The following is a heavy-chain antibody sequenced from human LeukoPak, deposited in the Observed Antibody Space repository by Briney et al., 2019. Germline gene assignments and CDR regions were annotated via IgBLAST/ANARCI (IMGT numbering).Heavy chain of an antibody. CDR1: GFTFSRYW. Sequence: GGSLRLSCVASGFTFSRYWMTWFRQAPGKGLEWVANMKQDGSQKNYVDSVKGRFTISRDNAKKSLYLQMNSLRGEDTAVYYCARRYYGSATYRLPYDYWGQGTLVTVSS. D-gene: IGHD3-22*01. CDR3: ARRYYGSATYRLPYDY. J-gene: IGHJ4*02. V-gene: IGHV3-7*01. CDR2: MKQDGSQK.